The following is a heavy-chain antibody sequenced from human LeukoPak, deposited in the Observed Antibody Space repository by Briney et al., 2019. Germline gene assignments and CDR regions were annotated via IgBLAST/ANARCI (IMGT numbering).Heavy chain of an antibody. CDR3: ASQWTLNYFDY. J-gene: IGHJ4*02. Sequence: PGGSLRLSCAASGFTFSSYEMNWVRQAPGKVLEWVSYISSSGSTIYYADSVKGRFTISRDNAKNSLYLQMNSLRAEDTAVYYCASQWTLNYFDYWGQGTLVTVSS. CDR1: GFTFSSYE. D-gene: IGHD6-19*01. CDR2: ISSSGSTI. V-gene: IGHV3-48*03.